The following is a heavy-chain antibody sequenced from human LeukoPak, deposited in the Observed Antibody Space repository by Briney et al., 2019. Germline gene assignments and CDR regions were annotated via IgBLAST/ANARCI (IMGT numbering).Heavy chain of an antibody. D-gene: IGHD3-16*01. J-gene: IGHJ4*02. CDR2: IYHSGST. CDR3: ARDPDGGPDY. CDR1: GYSISSGYY. Sequence: SETLSLTCAVSGYSISSGYYWGWIRQPPGKGLEWIGSIYHSGSTYYNPSLKSRVTISVDTSKNQFSLKLSPVTAADTAVYYCARDPDGGPDYWGQGTLVTVSS. V-gene: IGHV4-38-2*02.